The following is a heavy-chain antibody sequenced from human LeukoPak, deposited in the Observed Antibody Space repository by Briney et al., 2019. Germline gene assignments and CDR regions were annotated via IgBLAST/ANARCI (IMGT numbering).Heavy chain of an antibody. CDR2: IIPIFGTA. J-gene: IGHJ4*02. V-gene: IGHV1-69*13. CDR3: ARGLLPPKYYFDY. CDR1: GGTFSSYA. D-gene: IGHD2-15*01. Sequence: SVTVSCKASGGTFSSYAISGVRQAPGQGLEWMGGIIPIFGTANYAQKFQGRVTITADESTSTAYMELSSLRSEDTAVYYCARGLLPPKYYFDYWGQGTLVTVSS.